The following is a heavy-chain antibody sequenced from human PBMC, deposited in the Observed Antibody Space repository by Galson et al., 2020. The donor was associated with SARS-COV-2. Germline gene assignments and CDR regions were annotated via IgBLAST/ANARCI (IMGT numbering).Heavy chain of an antibody. J-gene: IGHJ6*03. CDR1: GYSISSGYY. D-gene: IGHD3-10*01. V-gene: IGHV4-38-2*01. CDR3: AGSPRGYYYYYMDV. CDR2: IYHSGST. Sequence: SETLSLTCAVSGYSISSGYYWGWIRQPPGKGLEWIGSIYHSGSTYYNPSLKSRVTISVDTSKNQFSLKLSSVTAADTAVYYCAGSPRGYYYYYMDVWGKGTTVTISS.